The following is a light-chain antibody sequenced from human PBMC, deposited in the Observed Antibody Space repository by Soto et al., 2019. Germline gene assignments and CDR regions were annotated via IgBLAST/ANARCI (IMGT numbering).Light chain of an antibody. Sequence: QSALTQPPSASGSPGQSVTISCTGTSSDVGGYDFVSWYQQHPGKAPKLMIFEVSYRPSGVSNRFSGSKSGNTASLTISGLQAEDEADYYCSSFTTTTWVFGGGTKVTVL. CDR3: SSFTTTTWV. J-gene: IGLJ3*02. CDR2: EVS. V-gene: IGLV2-14*01. CDR1: SSDVGGYDF.